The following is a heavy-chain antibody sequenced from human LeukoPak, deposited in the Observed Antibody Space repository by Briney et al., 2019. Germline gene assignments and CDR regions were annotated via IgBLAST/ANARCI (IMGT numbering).Heavy chain of an antibody. CDR1: KLTFSNYA. CDR3: AKGKSSGSVDWFDP. V-gene: IGHV3-23*01. Sequence: GGSLRLSCAASKLTFSNYAMTWVRQVPGKGPEWVSSITGAGKTYYPDSVKGRFTVSRDNFQNTLYLQMNAVRAEDTAIYYCAKGKSSGSVDWFDPWGQGTLVTVSS. D-gene: IGHD3-10*01. CDR2: ITGAGKT. J-gene: IGHJ5*02.